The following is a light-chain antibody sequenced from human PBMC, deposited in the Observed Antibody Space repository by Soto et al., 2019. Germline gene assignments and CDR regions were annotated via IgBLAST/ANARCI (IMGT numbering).Light chain of an antibody. V-gene: IGKV3-20*01. J-gene: IGKJ5*01. CDR1: QSVPRSY. CDR2: GTS. Sequence: IALPQSAGSRSLSPGERATLSCRASQSVPRSYLAWYQQKPGQAHRLLIYGTSSRATGIPDSISGSGSGTDFTLTISRLEPEEFAVFDCQQYGSSITFGQGTRLEIK. CDR3: QQYGSSIT.